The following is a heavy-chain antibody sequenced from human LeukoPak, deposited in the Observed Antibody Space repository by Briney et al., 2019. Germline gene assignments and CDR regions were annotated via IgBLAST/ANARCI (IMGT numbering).Heavy chain of an antibody. V-gene: IGHV1-18*01. Sequence: ASVKVSCKASGYTFTSYGISWVRQAPGQGLEWMGWISAYNGNTNYVQKLQGRVTMTTDTSTSTAYMELRSLRSDDTAVYYCARSGSSEWELHFDYWGQGTLVTVSS. CDR2: ISAYNGNT. CDR1: GYTFTSYG. CDR3: ARSGSSEWELHFDY. J-gene: IGHJ4*02. D-gene: IGHD1-26*01.